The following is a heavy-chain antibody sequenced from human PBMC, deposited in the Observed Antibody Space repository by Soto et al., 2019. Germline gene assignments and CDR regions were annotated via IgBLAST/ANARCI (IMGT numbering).Heavy chain of an antibody. CDR2: IHYYRGTT. CDR1: GYIISSGYY. D-gene: IGHD2-15*01. Sequence: SETLSLTCDVSGYIISSGYYWGWFRQPPGKGLEWIGSIHYYRGTTCHNPSLKGRFTISKDTSKNQFSLKLSSVTAADTAVYYCARADYCRGGSCYSAPNMDFWGQGTTVTVSS. V-gene: IGHV4-38-2*01. CDR3: ARADYCRGGSCYSAPNMDF. J-gene: IGHJ6*02.